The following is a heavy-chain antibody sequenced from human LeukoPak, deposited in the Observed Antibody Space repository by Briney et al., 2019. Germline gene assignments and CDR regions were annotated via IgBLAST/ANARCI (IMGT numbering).Heavy chain of an antibody. CDR3: ARDPYSSGWYKDAFDI. Sequence: GGSLRLSCAASGFVFGDYAMHWVRQAPGKGLEWVSGISWNGVVKGYADSVKGRFTISRDNAQNSLFLQLNSLRAEDTAVYYCARDPYSSGWYKDAFDIWGQGTMVTVSS. V-gene: IGHV3-9*01. J-gene: IGHJ3*02. D-gene: IGHD6-19*01. CDR2: ISWNGVVK. CDR1: GFVFGDYA.